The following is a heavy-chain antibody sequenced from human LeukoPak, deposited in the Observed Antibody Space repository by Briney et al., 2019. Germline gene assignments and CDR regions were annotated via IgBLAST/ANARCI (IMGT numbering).Heavy chain of an antibody. D-gene: IGHD2-21*02. V-gene: IGHV3-53*01. CDR2: IFSGTTT. CDR3: ARVVVTATFDY. J-gene: IGHJ4*02. Sequence: GGSLRLSCAASGFTVSGHYMSWVRQAPGKGLEWVSVIFSGTTTYYADSVKGRFTISRDNAKNSLYLQMNSLRDEDTAVYYCARVVVTATFDYWGQGTLVTVSS. CDR1: GFTVSGHY.